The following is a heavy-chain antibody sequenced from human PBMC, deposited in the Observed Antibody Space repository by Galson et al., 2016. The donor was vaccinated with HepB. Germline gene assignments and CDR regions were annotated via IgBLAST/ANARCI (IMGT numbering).Heavy chain of an antibody. CDR3: ARDSLRNWNVDDLTNV. D-gene: IGHD1-1*01. Sequence: SETLSLTCAVSGGSISSDNWWSWVRQAPGKGLEWIGEIYHSGDTKYNPSLKSRITMSVDTSKNHFSLNLNSVTAADTAVYYCARDSLRNWNVDDLTNVWGQGTTVTVSS. CDR2: IYHSGDT. CDR1: GGSISSDNW. J-gene: IGHJ6*02. V-gene: IGHV4-4*02.